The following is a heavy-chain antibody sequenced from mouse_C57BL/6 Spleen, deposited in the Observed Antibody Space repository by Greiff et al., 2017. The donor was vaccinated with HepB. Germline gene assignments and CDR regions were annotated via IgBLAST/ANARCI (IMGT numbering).Heavy chain of an antibody. Sequence: QVQLQQSGAELARPGASVKMSCKASGYTFTSYTMHWVKQRPGQGLEWIGYINPSSGYTKYNQKFKDKATLTADKSSSTAYMQLSSLTSEDSAVYYCARLGSGLDYFDYWGQGTTLTVSS. CDR1: GYTFTSYT. J-gene: IGHJ2*01. CDR3: ARLGSGLDYFDY. V-gene: IGHV1-4*01. CDR2: INPSSGYT.